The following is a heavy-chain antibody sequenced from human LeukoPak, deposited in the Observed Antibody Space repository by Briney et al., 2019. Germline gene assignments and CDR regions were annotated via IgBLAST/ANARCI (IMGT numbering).Heavy chain of an antibody. J-gene: IGHJ3*02. CDR2: INPNSGGT. D-gene: IGHD4-23*01. V-gene: IGHV1-2*02. Sequence: ASVKVSCKASGYTFTGYYMHRVRQAPGQGLEWMGGINPNSGGTNYAQKFQGRVTMTRDTSISTAYMELSRLRSDDTAVYYCARSRWAVYAFDIWGQGTMVTVSS. CDR1: GYTFTGYY. CDR3: ARSRWAVYAFDI.